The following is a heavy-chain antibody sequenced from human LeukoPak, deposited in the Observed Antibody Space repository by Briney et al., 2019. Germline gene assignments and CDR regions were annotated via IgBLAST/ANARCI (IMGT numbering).Heavy chain of an antibody. Sequence: ASVKVSCKASGYTFNSYWIQWVRQAPGQGLEWMGLINPSDGSTAYAHTFQGRVTVTRDTSTSTVYMDLRSLSSEDSAVYYCARAPRNSSTMLDYWGQGTLVTVSS. CDR2: INPSDGST. V-gene: IGHV1-46*02. D-gene: IGHD6-13*01. CDR3: ARAPRNSSTMLDY. CDR1: GYTFNSYW. J-gene: IGHJ4*02.